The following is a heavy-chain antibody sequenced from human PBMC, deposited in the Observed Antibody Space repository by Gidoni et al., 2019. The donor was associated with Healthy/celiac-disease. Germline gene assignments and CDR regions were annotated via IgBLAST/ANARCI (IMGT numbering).Heavy chain of an antibody. CDR3: ARERSMVVVVSGALRTGDRSNWFDP. CDR1: GGPTSRVVSS. D-gene: IGHD2-2*01. CDR2: IYYSGST. Sequence: QVHLQESGPGLVKPSRPLPLTCTVPGGPTSRVVSSWAWIRQPPGKGLEWIGYIYYSGSTYYNPCLKSRVTISVDTSKNQFSLKLGSVTAADTAVYYCARERSMVVVVSGALRTGDRSNWFDPWGQGTLVTVSS. V-gene: IGHV4-30-4*01. J-gene: IGHJ5*02.